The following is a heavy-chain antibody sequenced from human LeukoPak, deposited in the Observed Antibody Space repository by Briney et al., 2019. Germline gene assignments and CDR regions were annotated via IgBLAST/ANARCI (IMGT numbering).Heavy chain of an antibody. Sequence: GGSLRLSCAASGFTFSSYAMSWVRQAPGKGLEWVSTVSGGGGTTYYADSVKSRFTISRDNSKSTLYLQMNSLRAEDTAVYYCARGGGPLQSFDYWGQGTLVTVSS. D-gene: IGHD4-11*01. CDR2: VSGGGGTT. J-gene: IGHJ4*02. CDR1: GFTFSSYA. CDR3: ARGGGPLQSFDY. V-gene: IGHV3-23*01.